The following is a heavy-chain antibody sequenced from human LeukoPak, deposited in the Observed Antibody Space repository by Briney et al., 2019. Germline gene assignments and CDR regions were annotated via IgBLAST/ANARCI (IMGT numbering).Heavy chain of an antibody. CDR3: ARDRGGYGVVFDY. D-gene: IGHD4-17*01. J-gene: IGHJ4*02. CDR2: IYHSGST. V-gene: IGHV4-31*03. Sequence: SETLSLTCTVSGTSIRSDSYYWTWIRQNPGKGLEWIGFIYHSGSTYYNPSLKSRVTLSVDTSKNQFSLKLSSVTAADTAVYYCARDRGGYGVVFDYWGQGALVTVSS. CDR1: GTSIRSDSYY.